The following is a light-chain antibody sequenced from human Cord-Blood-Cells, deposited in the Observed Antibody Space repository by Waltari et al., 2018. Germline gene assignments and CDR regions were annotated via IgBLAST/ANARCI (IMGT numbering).Light chain of an antibody. CDR3: SSYTSSSTLV. CDR1: SSEVGGYNY. J-gene: IGLJ1*01. Sequence: QSALTQPASVSGSPGQSITISCTGTSSEVGGYNYVSWYQPHPGKAPKLMISEVSNRPSGVASRFSGSKCGNTASLTISGLQAEDEADYYGSSYTSSSTLVFGTRTKVTVL. V-gene: IGLV2-14*01. CDR2: EVS.